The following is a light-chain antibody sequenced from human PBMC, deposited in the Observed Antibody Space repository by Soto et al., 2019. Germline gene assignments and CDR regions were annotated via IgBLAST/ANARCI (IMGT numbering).Light chain of an antibody. CDR3: SSYTISSPHVV. J-gene: IGLJ2*01. V-gene: IGLV2-14*01. Sequence: QSALSQPASVSGSPGQSITISCTGTSSDVGGYNYVSWYQRHPDKAPKLLIYDVSNRPSGVSNRFSGSKSGNTASLTISGLQAEDEADYYCSSYTISSPHVVFGGGTKLTVL. CDR1: SSDVGGYNY. CDR2: DVS.